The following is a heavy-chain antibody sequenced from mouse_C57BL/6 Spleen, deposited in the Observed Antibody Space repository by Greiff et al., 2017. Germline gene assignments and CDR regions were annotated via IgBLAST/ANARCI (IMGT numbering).Heavy chain of an antibody. CDR2: IDPEDGDT. CDR1: GFNIKDYY. Sequence: DVQLLESGAELVRPGASVKLSCTASGFNIKDYYMHWVKQRPEQGLEWIGRIDPEDGDTEYAPQFQGKATMTADTSSNTAYLQLSSLTSEDTAVTYCTTQENYCGSSSFGDWGKGITLTV. CDR3: TTQENYCGSSSFGD. D-gene: IGHD1-1*01. V-gene: IGHV14-1*01. J-gene: IGHJ2*01.